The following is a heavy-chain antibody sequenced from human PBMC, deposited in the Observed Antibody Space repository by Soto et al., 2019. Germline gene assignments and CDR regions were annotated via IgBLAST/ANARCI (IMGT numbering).Heavy chain of an antibody. CDR2: ISSTTNYI. V-gene: IGHV3-21*06. Sequence: LRLSCAASGFTFTMYSMNWVRQAPGKGLEWVSSISSTTNYIYYGDSMKGRFTISRDNAKNSLYLEMNSLRAEDTAVYYCARESEDLTSNFDYWGQGTLVTVSS. CDR3: ARESEDLTSNFDY. CDR1: GFTFTMYS. J-gene: IGHJ4*02.